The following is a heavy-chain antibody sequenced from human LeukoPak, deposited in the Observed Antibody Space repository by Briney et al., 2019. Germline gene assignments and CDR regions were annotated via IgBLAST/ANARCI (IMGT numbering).Heavy chain of an antibody. CDR3: ARGASSIAGGGRNWFDP. J-gene: IGHJ5*02. Sequence: ASVKVSCKVSGYALTELSMHWVRQAPGKGLEWMGGFDPEDGETIYAQKFQGRVTMTEDTSTDTAYMELSSLRSEDTAVYYCARGASSIAGGGRNWFDPWGQGTLVTVSS. D-gene: IGHD6-13*01. V-gene: IGHV1-24*01. CDR1: GYALTELS. CDR2: FDPEDGET.